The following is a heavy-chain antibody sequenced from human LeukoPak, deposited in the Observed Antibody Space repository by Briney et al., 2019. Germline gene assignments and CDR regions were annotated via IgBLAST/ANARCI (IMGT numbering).Heavy chain of an antibody. Sequence: SETLSLTCTVSGVSISSSSYYWGWIRQPPGKGLEWIGYIYYSGSTNYNPSLQSRVTISVDTSKNQFSLRLRSVTAADTAVYYCAREVGDGYPDYWGQGTLVTVSS. CDR2: IYYSGST. CDR3: AREVGDGYPDY. J-gene: IGHJ4*02. V-gene: IGHV4-61*01. D-gene: IGHD5-24*01. CDR1: GVSISSSSYY.